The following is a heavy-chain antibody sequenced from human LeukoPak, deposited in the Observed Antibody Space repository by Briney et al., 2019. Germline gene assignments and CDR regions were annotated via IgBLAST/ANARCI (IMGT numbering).Heavy chain of an antibody. D-gene: IGHD7-27*01. CDR3: ARDGLGNLFDY. V-gene: IGHV3-21*01. J-gene: IGHJ4*02. CDR1: GFTFSSYS. CDR2: ISSSSSYI. Sequence: GGSLRLXCAASGFTFSSYSMNWVRQAPGKGLEWVSSISSSSSYIYYADSVKGRFTISRDNAKNSLYLQMNSLRAEDTAVYYCARDGLGNLFDYWGQGTLVTVSS.